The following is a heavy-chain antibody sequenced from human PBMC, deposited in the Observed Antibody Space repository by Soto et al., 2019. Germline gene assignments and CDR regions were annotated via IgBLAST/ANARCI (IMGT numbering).Heavy chain of an antibody. J-gene: IGHJ4*02. V-gene: IGHV3-7*03. CDR1: GFTFSTYW. CDR2: IKEDGSEK. CDR3: ARDKVVGPTTLDY. Sequence: EVQLVESGGGLVQPGGSLRLSCVVSGFTFSTYWMSWVRQAPGKGLEWVANIKEDGSEKYYLDSVKGRCTIYRDNAKNSLYLQMNSLRAEDTAVYYCARDKVVGPTTLDYWGQGTLVTVSS. D-gene: IGHD1-26*01.